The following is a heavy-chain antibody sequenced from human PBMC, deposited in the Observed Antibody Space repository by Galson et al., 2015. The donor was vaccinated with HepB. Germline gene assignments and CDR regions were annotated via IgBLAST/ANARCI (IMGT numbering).Heavy chain of an antibody. CDR3: VRGLRERGIGVQAPL. V-gene: IGHV4-61*02. J-gene: IGHJ4*02. CDR1: GDSMTAGHHY. D-gene: IGHD3-16*01. Sequence: TLSLTCTLSGDSMTAGHHYWNWVRQSAGGGLQWIGRIFNNGGSGLNPSLKSRVSMSIDTSRHQFSLRLSYVTAADTGVYYCVRGLRERGIGVQAPLWGRGIPVLVSS. CDR2: IFNNGGS.